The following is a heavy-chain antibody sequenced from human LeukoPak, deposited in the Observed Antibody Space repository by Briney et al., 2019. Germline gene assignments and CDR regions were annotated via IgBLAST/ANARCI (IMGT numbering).Heavy chain of an antibody. J-gene: IGHJ4*02. CDR2: ISYDGSNK. D-gene: IGHD6-19*01. CDR3: ASRAIAVANA. Sequence: GGTLRLSCAASGFTFSSYGMSWVRQAPGKGLEWVAVISYDGSNKYYADSVKGRFTISRDNSKNTLYPQMNSLRAEDTAVYYCASRAIAVANARGQGALVTVSS. CDR1: GFTFSSYG. V-gene: IGHV3-30*03.